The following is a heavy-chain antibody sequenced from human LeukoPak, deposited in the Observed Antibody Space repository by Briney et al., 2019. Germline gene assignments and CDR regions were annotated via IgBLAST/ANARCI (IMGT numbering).Heavy chain of an antibody. J-gene: IGHJ4*02. CDR2: IIPIFGIA. CDR1: GGTFSSYA. V-gene: IGHV1-69*04. CDR3: ATFGWNYFDY. Sequence: ASVKVSCKASGGTFSSYAISWVRQAPGQGLEWMGRIIPIFGIANYAQKFQGRVTMTEDTSTDTAYMELSSLRSEDTAVYYCATFGWNYFDYWGQGTLVTVSS. D-gene: IGHD6-19*01.